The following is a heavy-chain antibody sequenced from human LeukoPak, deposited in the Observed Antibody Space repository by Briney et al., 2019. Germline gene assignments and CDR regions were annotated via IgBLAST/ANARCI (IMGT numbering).Heavy chain of an antibody. D-gene: IGHD2-15*01. CDR1: VFTVSSYD. V-gene: IGHV3-23*01. CDR2: ISGGGGST. Sequence: PGGALRLSCAASVFTVSSYDMSWVRQAPGKGREWGSAISGGGGSTYYADSVKGRFTISRDNSKNTLDLQMNSLRAEDTAVYYCAKVTWRERSIRSGYWGQGTQVTVSS. J-gene: IGHJ4*02. CDR3: AKVTWRERSIRSGY.